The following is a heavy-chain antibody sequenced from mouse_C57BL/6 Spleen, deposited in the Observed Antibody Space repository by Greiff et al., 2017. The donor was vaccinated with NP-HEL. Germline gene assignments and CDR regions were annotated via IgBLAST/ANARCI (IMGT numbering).Heavy chain of an antibody. J-gene: IGHJ2*01. V-gene: IGHV1-54*01. Sequence: QVHVKQSGAELVRPGTSVKVSCKASGYAFTNYLIEWVKQRPGQGPEWIGVINPGSGGTNYNEKFKGKATLTADKSSSTAYMQLSSLTSEDSAVYFCARDGYGSSYVGFDYWGQGTTLTVSS. D-gene: IGHD1-1*01. CDR3: ARDGYGSSYVGFDY. CDR1: GYAFTNYL. CDR2: INPGSGGT.